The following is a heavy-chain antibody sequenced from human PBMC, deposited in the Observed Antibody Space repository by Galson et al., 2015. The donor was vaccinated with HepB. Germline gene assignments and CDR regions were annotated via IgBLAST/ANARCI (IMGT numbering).Heavy chain of an antibody. D-gene: IGHD1-1*01. CDR3: ARTPRGLVQDWFDP. CDR2: ISGYNGNT. V-gene: IGHV1-18*04. Sequence: SVKVSCKASGYTFTSYGIGWVRQAPGQGLEWMGWISGYNGNTNYAQKLQGRVTMTTDTSTSTAYMEVRSLRSDDTAVYYCARTPRGLVQDWFDPWGQGTLVTVSS. J-gene: IGHJ5*02. CDR1: GYTFTSYG.